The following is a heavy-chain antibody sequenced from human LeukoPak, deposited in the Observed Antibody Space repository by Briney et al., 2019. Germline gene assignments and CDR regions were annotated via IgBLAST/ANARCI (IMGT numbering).Heavy chain of an antibody. CDR2: ISAYNGNT. D-gene: IGHD3-22*01. CDR1: GYTFTSYG. J-gene: IGHJ4*02. CDR3: ARDSNVDYDSSGYYGADKDYYFDY. V-gene: IGHV1-18*01. Sequence: GASVKVSCKASGYTFTSYGISWVRQAPGQGLEWMGWISAYNGNTNYAQKLQGRVTMTTDTSTSTAYMELRSLRSDDTAVYYCARDSNVDYDSSGYYGADKDYYFDYWGQGTLVTVSS.